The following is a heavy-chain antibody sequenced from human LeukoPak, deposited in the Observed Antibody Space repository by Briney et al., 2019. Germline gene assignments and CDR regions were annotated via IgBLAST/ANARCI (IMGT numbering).Heavy chain of an antibody. D-gene: IGHD6-13*01. Sequence: GGSLRLSCAASGFTFSSYSMNWVRQAPGKGLEWVSSISSSSSYIYYADSVKGRFTISRDNAKNSLYPPMNSLRAEDTAVYYCARGRQQLVGYWGQGTLVTVSS. V-gene: IGHV3-21*01. CDR1: GFTFSSYS. CDR2: ISSSSSYI. J-gene: IGHJ4*02. CDR3: ARGRQQLVGY.